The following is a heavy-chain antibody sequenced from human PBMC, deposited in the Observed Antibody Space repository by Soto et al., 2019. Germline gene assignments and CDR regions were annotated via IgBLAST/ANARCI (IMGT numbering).Heavy chain of an antibody. Sequence: TVSGGTTRPCYWIGCRQPAGKKLEWIGRIFSSGSTSFNPSLESRVAMSVDTSKNHFSLNLSSVTAADMAVYYCAREGSYSSFNFSHGIHRDLFAFCGQG. CDR1: GGTTRPCY. V-gene: IGHV4-4*07. J-gene: IGHJ1*01. CDR2: IFSSGST. CDR3: AREGSYSSFNFSHGIHRDLFAF. D-gene: IGHD1-26*01.